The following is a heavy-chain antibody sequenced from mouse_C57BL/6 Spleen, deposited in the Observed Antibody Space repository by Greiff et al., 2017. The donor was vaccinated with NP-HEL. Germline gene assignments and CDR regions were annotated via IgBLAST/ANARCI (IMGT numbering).Heavy chain of an antibody. CDR1: GFTFSDYG. CDR2: ISSGSSTI. Sequence: EVQGVESGGGLVKPGGSLKLSCAASGFTFSDYGMHWVRQAPEKGLEWVAYISSGSSTIYYADTVKGRFTISRDNAKNTLLLQMTSLRSEDTAMYYCARGYYNYAMDYWGQGTSVTVSS. J-gene: IGHJ4*01. CDR3: ARGYYNYAMDY. D-gene: IGHD2-12*01. V-gene: IGHV5-17*01.